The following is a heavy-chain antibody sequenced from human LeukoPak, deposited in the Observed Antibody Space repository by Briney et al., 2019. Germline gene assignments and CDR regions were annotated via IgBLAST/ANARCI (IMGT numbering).Heavy chain of an antibody. CDR1: GFTFSSYW. CDR3: ARDAEYSSGWSRYGWFDP. J-gene: IGHJ5*02. V-gene: IGHV3-74*01. CDR2: INSDGSST. Sequence: GGSLRLSCAASGFTFSSYWMHWVRQAPGKGLVSVSRINSDGSSTSYADSVKGRFTISRDNAKNTLYLQMNSLRAEDTAVYYCARDAEYSSGWSRYGWFDPWGQGTLVTVSS. D-gene: IGHD6-19*01.